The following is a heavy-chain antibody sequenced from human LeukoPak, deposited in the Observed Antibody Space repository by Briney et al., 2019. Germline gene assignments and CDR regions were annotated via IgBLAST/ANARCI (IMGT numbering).Heavy chain of an antibody. CDR1: GFTFGDYG. D-gene: IGHD3-22*01. J-gene: IGHJ4*02. V-gene: IGHV3-49*04. Sequence: GRSLRLSCTASGFTFGDYGMSWVRQAPGEGLEWVGFIRSKPYGGTTEYAASVKGRFTISRDDSESIAYLQMNSLKTEDTAVYYCTRGDYYDSSGYYSLFDYWGRGTLVTVSS. CDR3: TRGDYYDSSGYYSLFDY. CDR2: IRSKPYGGTT.